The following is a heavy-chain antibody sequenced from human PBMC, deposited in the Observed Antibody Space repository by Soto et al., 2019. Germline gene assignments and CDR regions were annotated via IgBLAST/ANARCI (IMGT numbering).Heavy chain of an antibody. CDR3: SRHPAGFPNLFDC. CDR1: GVSITTSPYN. CDR2: ISFGAAT. Sequence: PSETLSLTCTVSGVSITTSPYNWGWIRQPPEKGLQWIGTISFGAATYYDPSLESRVTMSVDTSKNQFSLKLSSVSAADTAVYFCSRHPAGFPNLFDCWGQGTLVTVSS. J-gene: IGHJ5*01. D-gene: IGHD6-13*01. V-gene: IGHV4-39*01.